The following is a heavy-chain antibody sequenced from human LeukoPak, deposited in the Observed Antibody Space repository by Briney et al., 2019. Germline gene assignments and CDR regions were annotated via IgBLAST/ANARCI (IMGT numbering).Heavy chain of an antibody. D-gene: IGHD2-8*01. J-gene: IGHJ4*02. V-gene: IGHV4-59*08. Sequence: SETLSLTCTVSGGSIIGYYWSWIRQPPGKGLEWIGYIYYRGNTNYNPSLKSRVTISLDTSKNQFSLKLSSVTAADTAVYYCARHDCTNGVCYKDFDSWGQGTLVTVSS. CDR1: GGSIIGYY. CDR3: ARHDCTNGVCYKDFDS. CDR2: IYYRGNT.